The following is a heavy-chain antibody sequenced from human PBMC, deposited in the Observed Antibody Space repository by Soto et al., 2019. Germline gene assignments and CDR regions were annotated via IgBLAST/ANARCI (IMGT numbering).Heavy chain of an antibody. CDR3: ARTISSIAARPDDGMDV. V-gene: IGHV2-26*01. Sequence: SGPTLVNPTETLTLTCTVSGFSLSNARMGVSWIRQPPGKALESLAHIFSNDEKSYSTSLKSRLTISKDTSKSQVVLTMTNMDPVDTATYYCARTISSIAARPDDGMDVWGQGTTVTVS. D-gene: IGHD6-6*01. CDR1: GFSLSNARMG. CDR2: IFSNDEK. J-gene: IGHJ6*02.